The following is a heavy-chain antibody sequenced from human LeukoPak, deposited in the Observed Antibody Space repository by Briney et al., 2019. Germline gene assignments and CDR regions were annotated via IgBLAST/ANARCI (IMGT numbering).Heavy chain of an antibody. CDR2: INPKSGAP. J-gene: IGHJ4*02. V-gene: IGHV1-2*02. CDR3: ARDRQGDGLAYFDF. D-gene: IGHD5-24*01. Sequence: ASVKVSCKASGYTFSDYLMHWVRQAPGQGLEWMGWINPKSGAPSSAQKFQGRVTMTRVTSISTAYMDLTTLTSGDTAVYFCARDRQGDGLAYFDFWGQGTLATVSS. CDR1: GYTFSDYL.